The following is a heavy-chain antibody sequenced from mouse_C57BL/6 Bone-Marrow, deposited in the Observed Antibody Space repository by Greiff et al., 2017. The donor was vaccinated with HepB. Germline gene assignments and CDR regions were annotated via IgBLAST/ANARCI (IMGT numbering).Heavy chain of an antibody. CDR2: IDPSDSYT. J-gene: IGHJ4*01. CDR1: GYTFTSYW. V-gene: IGHV1-59*01. Sequence: VQLQQSGAELVRPGTSVKLSCKASGYTFTSYWMHWVKQRPGQGLEWIGVIDPSDSYTIYNQKFKGKATLTVDTSSSTAYMQLSSLTSEDSAVYYCARDTTVVAPMDYWGQGTSVTVSS. D-gene: IGHD1-1*01. CDR3: ARDTTVVAPMDY.